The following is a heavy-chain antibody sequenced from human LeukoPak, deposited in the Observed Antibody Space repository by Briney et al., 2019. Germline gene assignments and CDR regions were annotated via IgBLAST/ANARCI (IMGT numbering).Heavy chain of an antibody. J-gene: IGHJ4*02. V-gene: IGHV1-2*02. CDR1: GYTFTGYY. D-gene: IGHD3-9*01. CDR2: INPNSGGT. Sequence: ASVKVSCKASGYTFTGYYMHWVRQAPVQGIEWMGWINPNSGGTNYAQKFQGRVTMTRDTSISTAYMELSRLRSDDTAVYYCARDSYYDILTGYNPFDYWGQGTLVTVSS. CDR3: ARDSYYDILTGYNPFDY.